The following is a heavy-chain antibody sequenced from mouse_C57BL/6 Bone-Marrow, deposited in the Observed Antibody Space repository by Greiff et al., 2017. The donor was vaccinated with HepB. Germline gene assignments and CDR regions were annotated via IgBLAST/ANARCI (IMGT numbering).Heavy chain of an antibody. V-gene: IGHV5-9-1*02. CDR3: TKWDGLYYAMDY. Sequence: DVQLVESGEGLVKPGGSLKLSCAASGFTFSSYAMSWVRQTPEKRLEWVAYISSGGDYIYYADTVKGRFTISRDNARNTLYLQMSSLKSEDTAMYYCTKWDGLYYAMDYWGQGTSVTVSS. CDR2: ISSGGDYI. J-gene: IGHJ4*01. D-gene: IGHD4-1*01. CDR1: GFTFSSYA.